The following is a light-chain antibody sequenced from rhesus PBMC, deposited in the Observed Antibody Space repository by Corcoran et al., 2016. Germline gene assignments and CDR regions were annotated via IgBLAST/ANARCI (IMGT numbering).Light chain of an antibody. CDR1: QGISNW. CDR2: RAS. V-gene: IGKV1-69*01. Sequence: DIQMTQSPSSLSASVGDRVTITCRASQGISNWLAWSQQQPGKDPKLRIYRASNLEKGVPSRFSGSGPGTDFTLTISSLQPEDIATYYCQQHDNSPFTFGPGTKLDIK. CDR3: QQHDNSPFT. J-gene: IGKJ3*01.